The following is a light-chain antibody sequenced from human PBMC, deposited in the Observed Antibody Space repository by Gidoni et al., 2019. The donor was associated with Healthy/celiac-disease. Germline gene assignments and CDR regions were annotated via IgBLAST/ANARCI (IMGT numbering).Light chain of an antibody. CDR1: QSVLYSSNNKND. CDR2: WAS. V-gene: IGKV4-1*01. CDR3: QQYYSTPYT. Sequence: DIVMTHSPDSLAVSLGERATINCKSSQSVLYSSNNKNDLAWYQQKPGQPPKLLIYWASTRESGVPDRFSGSGSGTDFTLTISSLQAEDVAVYYCQQYYSTPYTFGQGTKLEIK. J-gene: IGKJ2*01.